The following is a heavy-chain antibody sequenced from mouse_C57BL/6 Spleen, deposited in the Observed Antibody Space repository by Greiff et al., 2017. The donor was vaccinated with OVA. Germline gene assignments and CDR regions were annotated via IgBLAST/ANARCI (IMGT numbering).Heavy chain of an antibody. V-gene: IGHV1-55*01. Sequence: VQLQQPGAELVKPGASVKMSCKASGYTFTSYWITWVKQRPGQGLEWIGDIYPGSGSTNYNEKFKSKATLTVDTSSSTAYMQLSSLTSEDSAVYYCAREGIYYGNYEAMDYWGQGTSVTVSS. D-gene: IGHD2-1*01. J-gene: IGHJ4*01. CDR3: AREGIYYGNYEAMDY. CDR2: IYPGSGST. CDR1: GYTFTSYW.